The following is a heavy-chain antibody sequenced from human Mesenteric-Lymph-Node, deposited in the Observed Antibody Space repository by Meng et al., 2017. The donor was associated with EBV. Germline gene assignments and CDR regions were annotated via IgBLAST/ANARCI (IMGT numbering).Heavy chain of an antibody. D-gene: IGHD2-15*01. CDR3: APGLSCSGGTCYSYFQH. J-gene: IGHJ1*01. Sequence: QGQLVQSGSELKKPGASVKVSCKASGYTFTNFALNWVRQAPGQGLEWMGWINTDTGNPTYAQGFTGRFVFSLDTSVSTAYLQISSLKAEDTAVYYCAPGLSCSGGTCYSYFQHWGQGTLVTVSS. CDR1: GYTFTNFA. V-gene: IGHV7-4-1*02. CDR2: INTDTGNP.